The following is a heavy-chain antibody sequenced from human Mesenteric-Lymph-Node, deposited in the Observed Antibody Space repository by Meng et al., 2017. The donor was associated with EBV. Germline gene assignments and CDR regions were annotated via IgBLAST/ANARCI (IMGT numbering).Heavy chain of an antibody. CDR1: GGSISTGGYY. D-gene: IGHD2-15*01. J-gene: IGHJ5*02. CDR3: ARGIADSWFDP. Sequence: QAQRHESGPGRGKPSQTLSLPCAVSGGSISTGGYYWTWIRQPPGKGLVWIAYIYYTGTTYYNPSLKSRVTISVDTSKNQFSLKLNSVTAADTAVYYCARGIADSWFDPWGQGALVTVSS. V-gene: IGHV4-30-4*01. CDR2: IYYTGTT.